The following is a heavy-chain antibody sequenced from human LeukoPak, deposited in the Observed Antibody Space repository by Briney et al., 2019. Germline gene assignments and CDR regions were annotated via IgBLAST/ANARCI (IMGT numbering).Heavy chain of an antibody. D-gene: IGHD3-3*01. J-gene: IGHJ4*02. Sequence: PGGSLRLSCAVSGLKFSDHYMSWIRQAPGKGLEWVSAISGSGGSTYYADSVKGRFTISRDNSKNTLYLQMNSLRAEDTAVYYCAKTGDDFWSGYLAQFDYWGQGTLVTVSS. CDR1: GLKFSDHY. CDR2: ISGSGGST. CDR3: AKTGDDFWSGYLAQFDY. V-gene: IGHV3-23*01.